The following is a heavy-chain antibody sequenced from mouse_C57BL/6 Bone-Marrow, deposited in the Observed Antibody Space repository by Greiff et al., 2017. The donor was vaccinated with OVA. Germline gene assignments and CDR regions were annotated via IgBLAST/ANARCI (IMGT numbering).Heavy chain of an antibody. V-gene: IGHV1-64*01. CDR3: TREDGWDFAY. CDR2: IHPNSGST. CDR1: GYTFTSYW. J-gene: IGHJ3*01. D-gene: IGHD4-1*01. Sequence: QVQLKQPGAELVKPGASVKLSCKASGYTFTSYWMHWVKQRPGQGLEWIGMIHPNSGSTNYNEKFKSKATLTVDKSSSTAYKLHSRLTSDDSTVNYVTREDGWDFAYWGQGTLVTVSA.